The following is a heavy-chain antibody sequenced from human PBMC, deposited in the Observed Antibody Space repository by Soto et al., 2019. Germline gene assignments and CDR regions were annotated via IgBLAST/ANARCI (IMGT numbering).Heavy chain of an antibody. CDR2: IYYSGST. Sequence: SETLSLTCTVSGGSISSAVSSWSWIRQRPGKGLEWIGFIYYSGSTYYNPSLKSRLTISLDTSKNQFSLKLSSVTAADTAVYYCARALGDTVFGVLFYYYYGMDVWGQGTTVTVSS. D-gene: IGHD3-3*01. J-gene: IGHJ6*02. CDR3: ARALGDTVFGVLFYYYYGMDV. CDR1: GGSISSAVSS. V-gene: IGHV4-31*03.